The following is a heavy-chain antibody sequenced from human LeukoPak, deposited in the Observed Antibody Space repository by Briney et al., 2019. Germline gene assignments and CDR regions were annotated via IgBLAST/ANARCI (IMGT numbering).Heavy chain of an antibody. Sequence: GASVKVSCKASRYTFSSSDINWVRQAAGQGFEWMGWMSPTSGNTGCAQNFQGRVTMTRDTSISTAYMELTSLRSEDTAVYYCVGGAPNWGFDFWGQGTLVIVSS. V-gene: IGHV1-8*01. CDR2: MSPTSGNT. J-gene: IGHJ4*02. CDR3: VGGAPNWGFDF. CDR1: RYTFSSSD. D-gene: IGHD7-27*01.